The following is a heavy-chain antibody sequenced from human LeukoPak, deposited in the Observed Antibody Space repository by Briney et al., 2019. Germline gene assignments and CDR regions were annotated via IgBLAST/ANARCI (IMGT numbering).Heavy chain of an antibody. V-gene: IGHV5-51*01. CDR1: GYSFTSYW. CDR3: ASIRAVAGKNAFDS. Sequence: PGESLKISCKGSGYSFTSYWIGWVRQMPGKGLEWMGIIYPGDSDTRYSPSFQGQVTISAGTSISTAYLQARSLKAPHPCMYFRASIRAVAGKNAFDSWGQGTMVTVSS. D-gene: IGHD6-19*01. J-gene: IGHJ3*02. CDR2: IYPGDSDT.